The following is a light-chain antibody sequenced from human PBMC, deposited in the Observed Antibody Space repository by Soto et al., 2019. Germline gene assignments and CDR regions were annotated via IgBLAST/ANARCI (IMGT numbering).Light chain of an antibody. J-gene: IGKJ1*01. CDR1: QDISNY. CDR3: QQYSTFWT. V-gene: IGKV1-5*01. Sequence: DIQMTQSPSTLSASVGDRVTITCQASQDISNYLNWYQQKPGKAPKLLIYDVSSLQTGVPSRFSGSGFGTAFTLTISSLQPDDSATYYCQQYSTFWTFGQGTKVDIK. CDR2: DVS.